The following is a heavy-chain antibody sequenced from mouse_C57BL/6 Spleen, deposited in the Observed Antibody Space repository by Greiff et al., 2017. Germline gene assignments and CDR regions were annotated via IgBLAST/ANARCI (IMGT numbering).Heavy chain of an antibody. D-gene: IGHD2-5*01. CDR2: IYPGSGST. V-gene: IGHV1-55*01. Sequence: QVQLKQPGAELVKPGASVKMSCKASGYTFTSYWITWVKQRPGQGLEWIGDIYPGSGSTNYNEKFKSKATLTVDPSSSKAYMQLSSLTSEDSAVYYCARVHYYSNPGYAMDYWGQGTSVTVSS. CDR3: ARVHYYSNPGYAMDY. J-gene: IGHJ4*01. CDR1: GYTFTSYW.